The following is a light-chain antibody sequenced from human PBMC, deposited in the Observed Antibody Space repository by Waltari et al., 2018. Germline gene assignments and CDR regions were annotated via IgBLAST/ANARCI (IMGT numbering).Light chain of an antibody. V-gene: IGKV1-5*01. CDR1: QSFGCS. Sequence: DIQMTQSPSTLSASVGDRVTITCRPSQSFGCSLAWFQQKPGKAPKLLIYDASTLEPGVPSRFSGRCSGKEFTLTVSSLQPDDFATYYCQQYNNFPFTFGPGTTV. CDR3: QQYNNFPFT. J-gene: IGKJ3*01. CDR2: DAS.